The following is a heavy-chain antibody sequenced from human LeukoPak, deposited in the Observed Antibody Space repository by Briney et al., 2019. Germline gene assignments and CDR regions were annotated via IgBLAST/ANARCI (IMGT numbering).Heavy chain of an antibody. CDR2: ISSSGSTI. J-gene: IGHJ4*02. Sequence: PGGSLRLSCAASGFTFSGYDMNWVRQAPGKGLEWVSYISSSGSTIYYADSVKGRFTISRDNAKNSLYLQMNSLRAEDTAVYYCARGRWLTTNFFDYWGQGTLVAVSS. CDR3: ARGRWLTTNFFDY. V-gene: IGHV3-48*03. CDR1: GFTFSGYD. D-gene: IGHD5-24*01.